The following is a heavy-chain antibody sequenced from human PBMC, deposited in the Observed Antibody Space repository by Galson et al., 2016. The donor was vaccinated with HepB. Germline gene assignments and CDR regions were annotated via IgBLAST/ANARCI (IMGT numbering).Heavy chain of an antibody. Sequence: SVKVSCKASGYTFYSSGINWVRQAPGQGLEWMGWISAYNDDTKYAQTFQGRVTLTTDTSTSTVYMELRRLRSDDTAVYYCAREGLDYNGSLDYWGQGTLVTVSS. CDR3: AREGLDYNGSLDY. CDR2: ISAYNDDT. D-gene: IGHD1-26*01. J-gene: IGHJ4*02. CDR1: GYTFYSSG. V-gene: IGHV1-18*01.